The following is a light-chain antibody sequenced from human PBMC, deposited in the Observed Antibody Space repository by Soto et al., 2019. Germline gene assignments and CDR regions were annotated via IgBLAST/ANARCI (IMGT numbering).Light chain of an antibody. Sequence: QSVLTQPASVSGSPGQSITISCTGTSSDVGSYNLVSWYQQHPGKAPKVMIYEGSKRPSGASNRFSGSKSGNTASLTISGLQAEDEADYYCCSYAGSSTLVFGGGTKLTVL. CDR1: SSDVGSYNL. CDR2: EGS. J-gene: IGLJ3*02. CDR3: CSYAGSSTLV. V-gene: IGLV2-23*01.